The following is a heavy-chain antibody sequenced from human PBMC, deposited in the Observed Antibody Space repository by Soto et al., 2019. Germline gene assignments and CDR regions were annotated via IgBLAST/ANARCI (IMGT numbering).Heavy chain of an antibody. Sequence: PSETLSLTCAVSGGSISSGGYSWSWIRQPPGKGLEWIGYIYHSGSTYYNPSLKSRVTISVDRSKNQFSLKLSSVTAADTAVYFCARCRGDYVIWYFDYWGQGTLVTVSS. V-gene: IGHV4-30-2*01. CDR3: ARCRGDYVIWYFDY. CDR1: GGSISSGGYS. CDR2: IYHSGST. J-gene: IGHJ4*02. D-gene: IGHD4-17*01.